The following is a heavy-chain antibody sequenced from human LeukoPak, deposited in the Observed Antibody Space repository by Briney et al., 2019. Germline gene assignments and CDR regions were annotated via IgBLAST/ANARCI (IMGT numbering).Heavy chain of an antibody. V-gene: IGHV3-23*01. CDR2: ISGSGGST. Sequence: GGSLRLSCAASGFTFSRYAMSWVRQAPGKGLEWVSAISGSGGSTYYADSVKGRFTISRDNSKNTLYLQMNSLRAEDTAVYYCAKGPSIVVVVAALGYWGQGTLVTVSS. J-gene: IGHJ4*02. D-gene: IGHD2-15*01. CDR3: AKGPSIVVVVAALGY. CDR1: GFTFSRYA.